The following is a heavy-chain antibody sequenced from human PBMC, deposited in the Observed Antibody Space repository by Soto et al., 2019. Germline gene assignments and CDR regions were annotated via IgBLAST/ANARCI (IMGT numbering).Heavy chain of an antibody. D-gene: IGHD3-22*01. CDR2: IYYGGST. CDR3: ARGGYYYENSGQNAYDY. J-gene: IGHJ4*01. V-gene: IGHV4-31*03. CDR1: SAYITSGAYN. Sequence: LSVNCIVTSAYITSGAYNSTWIRQHPGKGLEGIGYIYYGGSTYYNPSLKSRATISGDTSKNQFSLKLSSVTAADTAMYYCARGGYYYENSGQNAYDYWGQGILVTVSS.